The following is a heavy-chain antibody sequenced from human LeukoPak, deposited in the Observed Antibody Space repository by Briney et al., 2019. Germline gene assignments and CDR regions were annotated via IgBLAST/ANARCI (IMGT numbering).Heavy chain of an antibody. Sequence: GGSLRLSCAASGFTFSSYWMHWVRQAPGKGLERVSVIYSGGSTYYADSVKGRFTISRDNSKNTLYLQMNSLRAEDTAVYYCAREYSGSYYRSAFDIWGQGTMVTVSS. V-gene: IGHV3-53*01. D-gene: IGHD1-26*01. CDR3: AREYSGSYYRSAFDI. CDR1: GFTFSSYW. J-gene: IGHJ3*02. CDR2: IYSGGST.